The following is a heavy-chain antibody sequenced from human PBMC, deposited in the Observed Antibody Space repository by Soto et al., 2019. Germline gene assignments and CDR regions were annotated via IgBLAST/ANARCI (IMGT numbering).Heavy chain of an antibody. Sequence: SGTLSLTCTVSGGSISSSSYYWGWIRQPPGKGLEWIGSIYYSGSTYYNPSLKSRVTISVDTSKNQFSLKLSSVTAADTAVYYCARHVDSYYYYYGMDVWGQGTTVTVSS. CDR3: ARHVDSYYYYYGMDV. D-gene: IGHD5-12*01. CDR2: IYYSGST. J-gene: IGHJ6*02. CDR1: GGSISSSSYY. V-gene: IGHV4-39*01.